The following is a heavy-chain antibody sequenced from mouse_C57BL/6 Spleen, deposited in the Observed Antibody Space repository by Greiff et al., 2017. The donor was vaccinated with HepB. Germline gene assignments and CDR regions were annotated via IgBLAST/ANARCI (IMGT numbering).Heavy chain of an antibody. CDR2: INPNNGGT. CDR1: GYTFTDYN. Sequence: VHVKQSGPELVKPGASVKIPCKASGYTFTDYNMDWVKQSHGKSLEWIGDINPNNGGTIYNQKFKGKATLTVDKSSSTAYMELRSLTSEDTAVYYCARGDYYYGSSYFDYWGQGTTLTVSS. J-gene: IGHJ2*01. CDR3: ARGDYYYGSSYFDY. V-gene: IGHV1-18*01. D-gene: IGHD1-1*01.